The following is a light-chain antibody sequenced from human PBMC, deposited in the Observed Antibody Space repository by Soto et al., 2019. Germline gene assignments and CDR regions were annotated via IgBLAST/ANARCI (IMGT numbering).Light chain of an antibody. Sequence: EIVLTQSPGTLSLSPGERAALSCRASRSFASSYLAWYQHKPGQAPRLLIYAASIRATGVPDRFSGSGSGTDFTLTISRLEPEDSAVYYCQQYGASPPYTFGKGTKVDIK. V-gene: IGKV3-20*01. J-gene: IGKJ2*01. CDR1: RSFASSY. CDR3: QQYGASPPYT. CDR2: AAS.